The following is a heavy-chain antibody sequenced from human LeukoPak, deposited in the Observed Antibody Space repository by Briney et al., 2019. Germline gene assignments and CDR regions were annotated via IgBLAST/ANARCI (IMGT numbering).Heavy chain of an antibody. D-gene: IGHD2-15*01. Sequence: GGSLRLSCAASGFTFSSYAMSWVRQIPGKGLEWVSAISGSDAGTYYADSVKGRFTISRDNSKNTLYLQMNSLRDEDTAIYYCAKGSRGSCSGSYCYPFDYWGQGTLVTVSS. CDR2: ISGSDAGT. V-gene: IGHV3-23*01. J-gene: IGHJ4*02. CDR3: AKGSRGSCSGSYCYPFDY. CDR1: GFTFSSYA.